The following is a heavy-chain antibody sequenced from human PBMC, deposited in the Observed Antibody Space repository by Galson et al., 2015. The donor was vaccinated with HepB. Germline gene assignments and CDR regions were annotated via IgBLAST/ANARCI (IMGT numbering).Heavy chain of an antibody. V-gene: IGHV3-74*01. Sequence: SLRLSCAASGFTFSNYWMHWVRQAPGKGLVWVSRINIDGSSTNYADTVKGRFTISRDNAKSTLYLQMNTLRAEDTAVYYCVRDQNYESSGYRPNLYGVDVWGQGTTVTVSS. J-gene: IGHJ6*02. CDR1: GFTFSNYW. CDR3: VRDQNYESSGYRPNLYGVDV. D-gene: IGHD3-22*01. CDR2: INIDGSST.